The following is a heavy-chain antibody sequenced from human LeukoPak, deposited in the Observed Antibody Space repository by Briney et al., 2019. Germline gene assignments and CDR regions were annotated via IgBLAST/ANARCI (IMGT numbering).Heavy chain of an antibody. CDR3: ARVGTQLAEDP. D-gene: IGHD6-6*01. J-gene: IGHJ5*02. CDR2: INPNSGGA. V-gene: IGHV1-2*02. Sequence: GASVKVSCKASGYTFTSYDINWVRQATGQGLEWMGWINPNSGGANYAQKFQGRVTMTRDTSISTAYMELSRLRSDDTAVYYCARVGTQLAEDPWGQGTLVTVSS. CDR1: GYTFTSYD.